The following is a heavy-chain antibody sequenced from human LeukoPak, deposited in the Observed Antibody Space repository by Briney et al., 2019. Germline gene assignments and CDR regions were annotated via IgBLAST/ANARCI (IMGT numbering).Heavy chain of an antibody. J-gene: IGHJ5*02. V-gene: IGHV3-74*01. CDR2: NKYDGSES. CDR1: GFTLSGHW. Sequence: GGSLRLSCAASGFTLSGHWMHWFGQPPGKGLAWVSRNKYDGSESYYADSVKGRFTISRDNAKNTLYLQMNSLRVEDTAVYYCAKSDWFDPWGQGTLVTVSS. CDR3: AKSDWFDP.